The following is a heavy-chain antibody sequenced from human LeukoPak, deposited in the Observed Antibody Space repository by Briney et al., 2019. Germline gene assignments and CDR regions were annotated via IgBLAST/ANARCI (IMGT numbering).Heavy chain of an antibody. Sequence: PSETLSLTCAVSGGSISSGGYSWSWIRQPPGKGLEWIGYIYHSGSTYYNPSLKSRVTISVDRSKNQFSLKLSSVTAADTAVYYCARSRWHIVVVTAVYDAFDIWGQGTMATVSS. J-gene: IGHJ3*02. CDR2: IYHSGST. CDR3: ARSRWHIVVVTAVYDAFDI. CDR1: GGSISSGGYS. V-gene: IGHV4-30-2*01. D-gene: IGHD2-21*02.